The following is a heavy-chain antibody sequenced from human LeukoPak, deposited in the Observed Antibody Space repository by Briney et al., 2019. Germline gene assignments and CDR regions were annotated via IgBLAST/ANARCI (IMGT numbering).Heavy chain of an antibody. Sequence: ASVKVSCKASRYTFTYHYIHLVRQVPGQGLEWMGIINPSNGDTNYAQKFQGRVTMTKDTSTSTVYMELNSLGSEDTAVYYCARESDSGKDFDCWVRGTGVIVSA. V-gene: IGHV1-46*01. CDR1: RYTFTYHY. J-gene: IGHJ4*02. CDR2: INPSNGDT. CDR3: ARESDSGKDFDC. D-gene: IGHD1-26*01.